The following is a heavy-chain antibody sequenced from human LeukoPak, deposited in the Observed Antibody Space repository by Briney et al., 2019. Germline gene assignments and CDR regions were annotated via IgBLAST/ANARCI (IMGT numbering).Heavy chain of an antibody. D-gene: IGHD1-7*01. CDR3: ARDPRTGTTPRFGRFDP. J-gene: IGHJ5*02. CDR1: GYTFTGYY. Sequence: ASVKVSCKASGYTFTGYYKHWVRQAPGQGLEWMGWINPNSGGTNYAQKFQGRVTMTRDTSISTAYMELSRLRSDDTAVYYCARDPRTGTTPRFGRFDPWGQGTLVTVSS. CDR2: INPNSGGT. V-gene: IGHV1-2*02.